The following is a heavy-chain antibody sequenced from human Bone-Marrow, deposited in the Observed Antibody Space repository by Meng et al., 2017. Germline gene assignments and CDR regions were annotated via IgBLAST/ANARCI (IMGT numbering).Heavy chain of an antibody. CDR2: IYSGGTT. D-gene: IGHD3-10*01. V-gene: IGHV3-66*02. CDR3: TRDHTMIRGVLSD. CDR1: GFTVSSYY. Sequence: GESLKISCADSGFTVSSYYMSWVRQAPGKGLEYVSVIYSGGTTYYADSVKGRFTISRDNSKNTLYLQMDSLRAEDTAVYYCTRDHTMIRGVLSDWGQGTLVTVSS. J-gene: IGHJ4*02.